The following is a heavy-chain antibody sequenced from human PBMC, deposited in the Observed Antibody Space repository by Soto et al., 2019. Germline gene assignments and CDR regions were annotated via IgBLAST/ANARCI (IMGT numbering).Heavy chain of an antibody. CDR1: GGTFSTYA. J-gene: IGHJ4*02. V-gene: IGHV1-69*12. CDR2: ISPMFGTA. D-gene: IGHD5-18*01. Sequence: QVQLVQSGAEEKKPESSVKVSCKAPGGTFSTYAISWVRQAPGQGLEWMGGISPMFGTANYAQRFQDRVTITADESTNTVYMELSSLRSEDTAVYFCASGIQLWLRRINNGYSGWGQGTLVTVSS. CDR3: ASGIQLWLRRINNGYSG.